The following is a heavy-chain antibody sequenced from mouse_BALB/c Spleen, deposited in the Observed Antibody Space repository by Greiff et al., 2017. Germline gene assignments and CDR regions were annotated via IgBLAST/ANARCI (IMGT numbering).Heavy chain of an antibody. J-gene: IGHJ3*01. D-gene: IGHD2-4*01. CDR1: GFTFSSYT. CDR3: ARHLITTFAY. Sequence: EVQRVESGGGLVQPGGSLKLSCAASGFTFSSYTMSWVRQTPEKRLEWVAYISNGGGSTYYPDTVKGRFTISRDNAKNTLYLQMSSLKSEDTAMYYCARHLITTFAYWGQGTLVTVSA. CDR2: ISNGGGST. V-gene: IGHV5-12-2*01.